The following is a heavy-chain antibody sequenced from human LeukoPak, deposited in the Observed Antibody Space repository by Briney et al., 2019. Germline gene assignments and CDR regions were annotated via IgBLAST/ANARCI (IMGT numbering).Heavy chain of an antibody. Sequence: ASVKVSCKVSGYTLTELSMHWVRQAPGKGLEWMGGFDPEDGETIYAQKFQGRVTMTEDTSTDTAYMELSSLRSEDTAVYYCATDLGSLNRGGRDYWGQGTLVTVSS. CDR2: FDPEDGET. V-gene: IGHV1-24*01. CDR1: GYTLTELS. D-gene: IGHD7-27*01. J-gene: IGHJ4*02. CDR3: ATDLGSLNRGGRDY.